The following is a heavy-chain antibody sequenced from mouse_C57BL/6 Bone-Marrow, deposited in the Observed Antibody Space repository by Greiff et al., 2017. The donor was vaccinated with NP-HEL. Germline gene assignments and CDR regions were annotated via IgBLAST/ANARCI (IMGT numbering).Heavy chain of an antibody. CDR3: ASPLTTVVAPVAY. V-gene: IGHV5-17*01. D-gene: IGHD1-1*01. Sequence: DVQLVESGGGLVKPGGSLKLSCAASGFTFSDYGMHWVRQAPEKGLEWVAYISSGSSTIYYADTVKGRFTISRDNAKNTLFLQMTSLRSEDTAMYYCASPLTTVVAPVAYWGQGTLVTVSA. CDR1: GFTFSDYG. J-gene: IGHJ3*01. CDR2: ISSGSSTI.